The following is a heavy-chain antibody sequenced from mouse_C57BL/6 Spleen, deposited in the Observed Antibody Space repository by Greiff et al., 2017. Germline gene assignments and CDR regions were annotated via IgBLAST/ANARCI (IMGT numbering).Heavy chain of an antibody. J-gene: IGHJ2*01. CDR2: IHPSASYT. D-gene: IGHD2-4*01. Sequence: QVQLQQPGAELVRPGTSVKLSCKASGYTFTSYWMHWVKQMPGQGLEWIGVIHPSASYTNYNQKFKGKATLTVDTSSSTAYMQLSSLTSEDYAVYYCARGYDYDGYWGQGTTLTVSA. CDR3: ARGYDYDGY. CDR1: GYTFTSYW. V-gene: IGHV1-59*01.